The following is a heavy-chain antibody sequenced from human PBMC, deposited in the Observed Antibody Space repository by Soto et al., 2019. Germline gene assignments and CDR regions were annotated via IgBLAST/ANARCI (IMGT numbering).Heavy chain of an antibody. Sequence: QVQLQQWGAGLLKPSETLSLTCGVYGGSLSGYYWTWIRQSPEKGLEWIGEISHRKSTNYNPSLKSRVSISIDTSKNQFALRMSSVTAADAAVYYCARGNVVVITSTRSRDLWFDPWGQGVLVTVSS. V-gene: IGHV4-34*01. CDR2: ISHRKST. CDR3: ARGNVVVITSTRSRDLWFDP. D-gene: IGHD2-21*02. CDR1: GGSLSGYY. J-gene: IGHJ5*02.